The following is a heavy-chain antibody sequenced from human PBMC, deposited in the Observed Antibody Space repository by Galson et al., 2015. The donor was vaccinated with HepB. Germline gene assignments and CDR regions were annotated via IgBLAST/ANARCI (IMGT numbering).Heavy chain of an antibody. J-gene: IGHJ3*02. CDR1: GFTFSSYA. D-gene: IGHD6-13*01. CDR2: ISGSGGST. V-gene: IGHV3-23*01. CDR3: AKDQIYLGRGTLVTVSSGSASAPLKTIAAAGPDAFDI. Sequence: SLRLSCAASGFTFSSYAMSWVRQAPGKGLEWVSAISGSGGSTYYADSVKGRFTISRDNSKNTLYLQMNSLRAEDTAVYYCAKDQIYLGRGTLVTVSSGSASAPLKTIAAAGPDAFDIWGQGTMVTVSS.